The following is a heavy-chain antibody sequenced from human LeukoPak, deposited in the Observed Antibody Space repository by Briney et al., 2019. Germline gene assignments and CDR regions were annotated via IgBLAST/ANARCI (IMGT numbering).Heavy chain of an antibody. CDR3: ARDGIDGSSGTSYYYYMAV. V-gene: IGHV3-66*01. CDR1: GFTVSNNY. CDR2: IYSHGGT. J-gene: IGHJ6*03. Sequence: GGSLRLSCAASGFTVSNNYMSWVRQAPGEGLEWVSLIYSHGGTHYADSVKGRFTISRDNSKNTPYLQMNSLRAEDTAVYYCARDGIDGSSGTSYYYYMAVWGKGTTVTISS. D-gene: IGHD3-22*01.